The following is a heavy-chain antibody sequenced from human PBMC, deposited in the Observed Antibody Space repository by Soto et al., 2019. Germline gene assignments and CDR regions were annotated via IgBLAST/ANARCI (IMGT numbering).Heavy chain of an antibody. CDR1: GGSISSYY. CDR2: IYYSGST. D-gene: IGHD3-22*01. V-gene: IGHV4-59*08. Sequence: PSETLSLTCTVSGGSISSYYWSWIRQPPGKGLEWIGYIYYSGSTNYNPSLKSRVTISVDTSKNQFSLKLSSVTAADTAVYYCARNLPTMIVFVTYNWFDSWGQGTLVTVST. CDR3: ARNLPTMIVFVTYNWFDS. J-gene: IGHJ5*01.